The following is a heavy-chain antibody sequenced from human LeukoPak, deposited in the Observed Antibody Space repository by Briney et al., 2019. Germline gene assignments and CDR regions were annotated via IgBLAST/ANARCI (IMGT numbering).Heavy chain of an antibody. J-gene: IGHJ2*01. CDR3: ARSSIAARRFDL. CDR1: GYTFTSYA. D-gene: IGHD6-6*01. Sequence: ASVKVSCKASGYTFTSYAVHWVRQAPGQRLEWMGWINAGNGNTKYSQKFQGRVTITRDTSASTAYMELSSLRSEDTAVYYCARSSIAARRFDLWGRGTLVTVSS. V-gene: IGHV1-3*01. CDR2: INAGNGNT.